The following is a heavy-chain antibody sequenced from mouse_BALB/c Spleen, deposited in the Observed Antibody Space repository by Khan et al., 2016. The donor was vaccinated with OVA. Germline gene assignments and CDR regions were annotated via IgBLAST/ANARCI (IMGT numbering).Heavy chain of an antibody. CDR3: AREAYRYDEYYFDY. D-gene: IGHD2-14*01. CDR1: GFTFSSYV. V-gene: IGHV5-6-5*01. J-gene: IGHJ2*01. CDR2: ISSGGST. Sequence: EVQRVESGGDLVKPGGSLKLSCAASGFTFSSYVMSWVRQTPEKRLEWVASISSGGSTYYPDSVKGRFTISRDNARNILYLQMSSLRSEDTAMYYCAREAYRYDEYYFDYGGQGTTLTVSS.